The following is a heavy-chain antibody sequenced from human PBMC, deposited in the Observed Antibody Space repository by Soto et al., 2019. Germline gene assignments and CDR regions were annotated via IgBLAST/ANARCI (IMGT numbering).Heavy chain of an antibody. CDR3: ARDPSTTGYYGLDV. D-gene: IGHD3-10*01. Sequence: PGGSLRLSCAASGFTVNSYQMNWVRQAPGKGLEWVSVIYSGGVTYYAGSVKGRFTITRDSSKNTVYLQMNSLRAEDTAMYYCARDPSTTGYYGLDVWGQGTTVTV. CDR2: IYSGGVT. V-gene: IGHV3-53*01. CDR1: GFTVNSYQ. J-gene: IGHJ6*02.